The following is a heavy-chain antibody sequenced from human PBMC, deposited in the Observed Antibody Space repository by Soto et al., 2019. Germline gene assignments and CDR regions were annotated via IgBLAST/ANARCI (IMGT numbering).Heavy chain of an antibody. CDR3: ARGGGYCSGGSCYWFDP. CDR2: IHSSGIT. CDR1: GDSISTNY. D-gene: IGHD2-15*01. Sequence: KSSETLSLTCTVSGDSISTNYWSWIRQPPGKALEWIGYIHSSGITNYNPSLKSRVTIAAETSKNQFSLGLSSVTAADTAVYYCARGGGYCSGGSCYWFDPWGPGTLVTVSS. J-gene: IGHJ5*02. V-gene: IGHV4-59*01.